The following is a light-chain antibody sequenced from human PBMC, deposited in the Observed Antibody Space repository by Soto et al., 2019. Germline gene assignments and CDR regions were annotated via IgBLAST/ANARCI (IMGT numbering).Light chain of an antibody. V-gene: IGKV3D-15*01. CDR1: QSVSSSY. CDR3: QQYNNWPPIT. J-gene: IGKJ5*01. CDR2: GAS. Sequence: EIVLTRSPGTLSLSPGEIGTLSCRSSQSVSSSYLAWYQQKPGQAPRLLIYGASSRATGIPARFSGSGSGTEFTLTISSLQSEDFAVYYCQQYNNWPPITFGQGTRLEIK.